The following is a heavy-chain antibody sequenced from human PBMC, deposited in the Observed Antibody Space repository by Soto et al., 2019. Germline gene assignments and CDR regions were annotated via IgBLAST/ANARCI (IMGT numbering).Heavy chain of an antibody. D-gene: IGHD2-15*01. CDR3: DKDIVLRPRSAIDY. V-gene: IGHV3-9*01. CDR1: GFTFDAYA. Sequence: EVQLVESGGGLVQPGRSLRLSCAASGFTFDAYAMHWVRQAPGKGLEWVSGIWWNSGSIYYADSLKGRFTISRDNAKNYLYLQKNSLRAEDTALYYCDKDIVLRPRSAIDYWGLGSLVTV. J-gene: IGHJ4*02. CDR2: IWWNSGSI.